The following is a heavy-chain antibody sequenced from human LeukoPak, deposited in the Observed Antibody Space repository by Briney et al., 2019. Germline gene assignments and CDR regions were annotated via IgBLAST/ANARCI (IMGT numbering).Heavy chain of an antibody. V-gene: IGHV1-18*01. D-gene: IGHD3-9*01. CDR1: VYTFTSYG. J-gene: IGHJ5*02. Sequence: ASVNVSFKSSVYTFTSYGILWLRQAPAQGLEGMGLISSYNGNTNYSQKLQGRVTMTTDTSTSTAYMELRSLRSDDTAVYYCARASGQGYFDWLLDENWFDPWGQGTVVTVSS. CDR3: ARASGQGYFDWLLDENWFDP. CDR2: ISSYNGNT.